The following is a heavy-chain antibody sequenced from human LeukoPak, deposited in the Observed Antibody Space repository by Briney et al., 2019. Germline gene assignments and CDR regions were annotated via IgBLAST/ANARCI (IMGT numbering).Heavy chain of an antibody. CDR1: GGTFSSYA. J-gene: IGHJ5*02. Sequence: SVKVSCKASGGTFSSYAISWVRQAPGQGLEWMGGIIPIFGTANYAQKFQGRVTITADESTSTAYLEVRSLRSDDTAIYYCARFGYTYGSWFDPWGQGTLVTVSS. V-gene: IGHV1-69*01. CDR2: IIPIFGTA. D-gene: IGHD5-18*01. CDR3: ARFGYTYGSWFDP.